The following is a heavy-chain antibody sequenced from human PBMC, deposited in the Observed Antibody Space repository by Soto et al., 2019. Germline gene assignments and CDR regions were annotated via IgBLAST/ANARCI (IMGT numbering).Heavy chain of an antibody. CDR2: IIPILGIA. V-gene: IGHV1-69*04. CDR1: GGTFSSYT. J-gene: IGHJ4*02. CDR3: AGDRGLNWNYL. Sequence: QVQLVHSGAEVEKPGSSVKVSCKASGGTFSSYTISWVRQAPGQGLEWMGRIIPILGIANYAQKFQGRVTITADKSTNTAYMELSRLRSEDTAVYYGAGDRGLNWNYLWGQGTLVTFAS. D-gene: IGHD1-7*01.